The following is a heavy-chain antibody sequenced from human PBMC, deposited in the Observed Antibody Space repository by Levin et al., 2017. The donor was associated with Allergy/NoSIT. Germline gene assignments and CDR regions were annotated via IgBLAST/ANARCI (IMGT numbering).Heavy chain of an antibody. V-gene: IGHV3-21*01. CDR1: GFTFTDYG. CDR2: INTYTGNT. D-gene: IGHD2-21*01. Sequence: GGSLRLSCAASGFTFTDYGFNWVRQAPGKGLEWVSSINTYTGNTAYSGSVKGRFTISRDNARNSVYLQMNSLRVEGTAVSYCAGERGVVADFRHFDYWGQGTLVTISS. J-gene: IGHJ4*02. CDR3: AGERGVVADFRHFDY.